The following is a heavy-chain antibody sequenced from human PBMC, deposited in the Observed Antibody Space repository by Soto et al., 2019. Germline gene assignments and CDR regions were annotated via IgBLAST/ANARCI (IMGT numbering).Heavy chain of an antibody. J-gene: IGHJ4*02. CDR3: ARGSSSSWYIPMWWLDY. CDR2: IYYSGST. Sequence: PSETLSLTCTVSGGPISSYYWGGIRQPPGKGLEWIGYIYYSGSTNYNPSLKSRVTISVDTSKNQFSLKLSSVTAADTAVYYCARGSSSSWYIPMWWLDYWGQGTLVTVSS. V-gene: IGHV4-59*01. CDR1: GGPISSYY. D-gene: IGHD6-13*01.